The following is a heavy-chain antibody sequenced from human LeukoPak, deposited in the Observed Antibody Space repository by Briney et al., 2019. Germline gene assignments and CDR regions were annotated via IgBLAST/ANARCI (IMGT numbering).Heavy chain of an antibody. D-gene: IGHD3-22*01. Sequence: ASVKVSCKASGGTFSSYAISRVRQAPGQGLEWMGGIIPIFGTANYAQKFQGRVTITADESTSTAYMELSSLRSEDTAVYYCARVPGDTMIVVDPAGPRFDPWGQGTLVTVSS. J-gene: IGHJ5*02. CDR3: ARVPGDTMIVVDPAGPRFDP. CDR1: GGTFSSYA. V-gene: IGHV1-69*13. CDR2: IIPIFGTA.